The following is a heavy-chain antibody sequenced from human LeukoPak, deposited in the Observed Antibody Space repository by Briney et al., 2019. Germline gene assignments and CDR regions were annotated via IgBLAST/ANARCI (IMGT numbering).Heavy chain of an antibody. CDR1: GFTFDDYA. V-gene: IGHV3-9*01. D-gene: IGHD5-18*01. J-gene: IGHJ4*02. CDR3: AKDSSYTAMGLFDY. Sequence: GGSLRLSCAASGFTFDDYAMHWVRQAPGKGLEWVSGISWNSGSIGYADSVKGRFTISRDNAKNSLYLQMNSLRAEDTALYYCAKDSSYTAMGLFDYWGQGTLVTVSS. CDR2: ISWNSGSI.